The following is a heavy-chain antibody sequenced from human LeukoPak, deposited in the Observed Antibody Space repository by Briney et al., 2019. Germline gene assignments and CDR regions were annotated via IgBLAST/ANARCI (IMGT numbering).Heavy chain of an antibody. V-gene: IGHV1-2*02. D-gene: IGHD2-15*01. Sequence: ASVKVSCKASGYTFTGYYMHWVRQAPGQGLEWMGWINPNSGGTNYAQKFQGRVTMTRDTSISTAYMELSRLRSDDTAVYYCARDPSYLGYCSGGSCQQRTRKYYFDYWGQGTLVTVSS. CDR2: INPNSGGT. J-gene: IGHJ4*02. CDR3: ARDPSYLGYCSGGSCQQRTRKYYFDY. CDR1: GYTFTGYY.